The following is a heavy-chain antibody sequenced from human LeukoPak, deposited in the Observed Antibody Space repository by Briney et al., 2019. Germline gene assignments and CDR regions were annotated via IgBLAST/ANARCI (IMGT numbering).Heavy chain of an antibody. D-gene: IGHD4-23*01. V-gene: IGHV3-23*01. J-gene: IGHJ3*02. CDR3: ARDYPRGLRWGAFDI. Sequence: GGSLRLSCTASGFTFSSYAMNWVRQAPGKGLEWVSGIGAGGTFTYYADSVKGRFTISRDNAKNSLYLQMNSLRDEDTAVYYCARDYPRGLRWGAFDIWGQGTMVTVSS. CDR2: IGAGGTFT. CDR1: GFTFSSYA.